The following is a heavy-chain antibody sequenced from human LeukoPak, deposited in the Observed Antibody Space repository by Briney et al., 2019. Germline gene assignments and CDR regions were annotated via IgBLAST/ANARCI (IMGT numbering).Heavy chain of an antibody. V-gene: IGHV4-30-2*01. Sequence: SSKTLSLTCAVSGGSISSGGYSWSWIRQPPGKGLEWIGYIYHSGSTYYNPSLKSRVTISVDRSKNQFSLKLSSVTAADTAVYYCARLDHCGGDCYLFDYWGQGTLVTVSS. D-gene: IGHD2-21*02. CDR3: ARLDHCGGDCYLFDY. J-gene: IGHJ4*02. CDR1: GGSISSGGYS. CDR2: IYHSGST.